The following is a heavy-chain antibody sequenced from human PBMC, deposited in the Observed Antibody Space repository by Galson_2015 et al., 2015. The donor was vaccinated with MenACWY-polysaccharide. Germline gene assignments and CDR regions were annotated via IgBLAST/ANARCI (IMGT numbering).Heavy chain of an antibody. J-gene: IGHJ2*01. D-gene: IGHD6-19*01. CDR3: ARAIAVAGQRRDFDL. CDR2: INYSGST. V-gene: IGHV4-59*01. CDR1: GGSISSYY. Sequence: ETLSLTCTVSGGSISSYYWNWSRQPPGKGLEWVGYINYSGSTNHNPSLKSRVTMSVDTSKNQFSLNLTSVTDADTAVYYCARAIAVAGQRRDFDLWGRGTLVAVSS.